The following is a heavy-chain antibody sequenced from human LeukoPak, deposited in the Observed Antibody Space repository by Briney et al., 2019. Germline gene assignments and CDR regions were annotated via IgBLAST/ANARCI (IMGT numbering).Heavy chain of an antibody. CDR2: IYYSGST. CDR3: ARAVGYNWNYSAGSTSQGGDYFDY. Sequence: SETLSLTCTVSGGSISSGDYYWSWIRQPPGKGLGWIWNIYYSGSTYYNPSLKSRVTISVDTSKNQFSLKLSSVTAADTAVYYWARAVGYNWNYSAGSTSQGGDYFDYWGQGTLVTVSS. D-gene: IGHD1-7*01. CDR1: GGSISSGDYY. V-gene: IGHV4-30-4*08. J-gene: IGHJ4*02.